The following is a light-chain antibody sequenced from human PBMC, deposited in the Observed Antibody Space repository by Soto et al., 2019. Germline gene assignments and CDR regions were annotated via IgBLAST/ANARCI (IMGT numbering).Light chain of an antibody. CDR3: QQYDNWPLT. CDR1: QSVSSN. J-gene: IGKJ4*01. V-gene: IGKV3-15*01. Sequence: GTLSVSPGERATLSCRASQSVSSNLAWYQQKPGQAPKLLIYNPSTRATGIPARFSGSGSGTEFTLTISSLQSEDFAIYYCQQYDNWPLTFGGGTKVDIK. CDR2: NPS.